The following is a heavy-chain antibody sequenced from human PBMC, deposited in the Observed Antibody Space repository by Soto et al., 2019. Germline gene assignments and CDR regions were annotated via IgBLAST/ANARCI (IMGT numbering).Heavy chain of an antibody. D-gene: IGHD2-15*01. V-gene: IGHV4-34*01. CDR1: GGSFSGYY. Sequence: SETLSLTCAVYGGSFSGYYWSWIRQPPGKGLEWIGEINHSGSTNYNPSLKSRVTISVDTSKNQFSLKLSSVTAADTAVYYCARGYIVVVVAAIGNWFDPWGQGTLVTVSS. CDR3: ARGYIVVVVAAIGNWFDP. J-gene: IGHJ5*02. CDR2: INHSGST.